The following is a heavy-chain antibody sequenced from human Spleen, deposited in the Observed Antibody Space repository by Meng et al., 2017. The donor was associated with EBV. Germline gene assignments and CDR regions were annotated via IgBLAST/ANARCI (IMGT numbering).Heavy chain of an antibody. J-gene: IGHJ4*02. CDR3: ARDSDIVGATYDY. CDR2: ISADNGNT. D-gene: IGHD1-26*01. CDR1: GYTFTNYG. Sequence: QFLLVQSGAEVKKPGASVKVSCKTSGYTFTNYGITWVRQVPGQGLEWMGWISADNGNTNYAQNFQGRISMTTDTSTSTAYMELRFLGSADTAVYYCARDSDIVGATYDYWGQGTLVTVSS. V-gene: IGHV1-18*01.